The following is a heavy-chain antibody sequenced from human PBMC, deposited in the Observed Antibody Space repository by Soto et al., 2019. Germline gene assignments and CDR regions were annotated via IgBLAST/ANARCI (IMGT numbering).Heavy chain of an antibody. J-gene: IGHJ3*02. CDR2: IYYSGST. Sequence: TXSXTCPVSGDSISXYYWSWTRQPPGKGLEWIGYIYYSGSTNYNPSLKSRVTISVDTSKKQFSLKLSSVTAAHTAVYYCARDRAMVRGTRAFDIWGQGTMATVS. CDR1: GDSISXYY. CDR3: ARDRAMVRGTRAFDI. D-gene: IGHD3-10*01. V-gene: IGHV4-59*01.